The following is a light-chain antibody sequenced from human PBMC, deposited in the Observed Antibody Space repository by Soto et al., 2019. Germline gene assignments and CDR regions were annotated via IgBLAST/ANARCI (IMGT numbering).Light chain of an antibody. CDR1: QSVSTN. CDR3: KQYHDWSPFT. Sequence: EIVMTQSPATLSVSPGERATLSCRASQSVSTNLAWYQQKPGQAPRLLISDASTRATGIPARFSGSGSETELTLTISSLQSEDFAVYYCKQYHDWSPFTFGGGTKVEIK. V-gene: IGKV3-15*01. CDR2: DAS. J-gene: IGKJ4*02.